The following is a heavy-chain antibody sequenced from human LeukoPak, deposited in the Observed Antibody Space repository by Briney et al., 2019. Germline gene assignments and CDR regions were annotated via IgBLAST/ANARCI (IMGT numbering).Heavy chain of an antibody. Sequence: GASEKVSCKASGGTFSSYAISWVRQAPGQGLEWMGGIIPIFGTANYAQKFQGRVTITADESTSTAYMELSSLRSEDTAVYYCARDGSYNYYYYYMDVWGKGTTVTVSS. CDR3: ARDGSYNYYYYYMDV. D-gene: IGHD1-26*01. CDR2: IIPIFGTA. J-gene: IGHJ6*03. V-gene: IGHV1-69*13. CDR1: GGTFSSYA.